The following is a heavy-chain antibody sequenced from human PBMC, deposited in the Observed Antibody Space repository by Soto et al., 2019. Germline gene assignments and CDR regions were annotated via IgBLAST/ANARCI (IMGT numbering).Heavy chain of an antibody. CDR3: ARSGYFDY. CDR1: GFTFSTYS. Sequence: GGSLRLSCAASGFTFSTYSMNWVRQAPGKGLEWVSYISSTGNTIYYPDSVKGRFTISRDTAKKSLYLQMNNLRAEDTAVYYCARSGYFDYWGQGTLVTVPQ. D-gene: IGHD2-8*02. J-gene: IGHJ4*02. CDR2: ISSTGNTI. V-gene: IGHV3-48*01.